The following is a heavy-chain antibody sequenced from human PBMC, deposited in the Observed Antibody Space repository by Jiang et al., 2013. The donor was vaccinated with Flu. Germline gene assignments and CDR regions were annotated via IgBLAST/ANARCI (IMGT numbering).Heavy chain of an antibody. V-gene: IGHV5-51*01. J-gene: IGHJ4*02. CDR3: ARREWELLLGGFDY. D-gene: IGHD1-26*01. CDR2: YPGDSDT. Sequence: YPGDSDTRYSPSFQGQVTISADKSISTAYLQWSSLKASDTAMYYCARREWELLLGGFDYWGQGTLVTVSS.